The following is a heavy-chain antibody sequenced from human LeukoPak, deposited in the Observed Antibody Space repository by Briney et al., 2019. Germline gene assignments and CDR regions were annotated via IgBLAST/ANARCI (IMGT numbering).Heavy chain of an antibody. CDR1: GGSISSYY. CDR2: IYYNGNT. D-gene: IGHD5-18*01. Sequence: PSETLSLTCDVSGGSISSYYWSWIRQPPGKGLEWIAYIYYNGNTNYNPSFKGRVTISVDMSKNQFSLKLTSVAAADTAIYYCARQPSATAAFDIWGQGTMVTVSS. V-gene: IGHV4-59*08. CDR3: ARQPSATAAFDI. J-gene: IGHJ3*02.